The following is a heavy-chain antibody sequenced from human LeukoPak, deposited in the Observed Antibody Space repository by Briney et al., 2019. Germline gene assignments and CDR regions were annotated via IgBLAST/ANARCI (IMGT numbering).Heavy chain of an antibody. J-gene: IGHJ4*02. V-gene: IGHV4-39*02. CDR1: GGSISSSSYY. CDR3: ARDGGNYSFLDY. D-gene: IGHD3-22*01. Sequence: PSETLSLTCTVSGGSISSSSYYWGWLRQPPGKGLEWIGNIYYSGSTYYNPSLQSRVTISVDTSKNQFSLKLSSVTAADTAVYYCARDGGNYSFLDYWGQGTLVTVSS. CDR2: IYYSGST.